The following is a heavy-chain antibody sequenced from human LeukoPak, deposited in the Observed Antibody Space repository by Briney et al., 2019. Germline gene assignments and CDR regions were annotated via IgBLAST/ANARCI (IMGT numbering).Heavy chain of an antibody. CDR1: GGSISSGGYY. CDR2: IYYSGST. V-gene: IGHV4-31*03. Sequence: SETLSLTCTVSGGSISSGGYYWSWIRQHPGKGLEWIGYIYYSGSTYYNPSLKSRVTISVDTSKNQFSLKLSSVTAADTAVYYCARAFPLSGSYYFDYWGQGTLVTVSS. J-gene: IGHJ4*02. D-gene: IGHD1-26*01. CDR3: ARAFPLSGSYYFDY.